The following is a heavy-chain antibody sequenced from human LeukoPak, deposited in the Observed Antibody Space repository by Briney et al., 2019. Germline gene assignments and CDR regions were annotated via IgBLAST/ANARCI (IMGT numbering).Heavy chain of an antibody. CDR2: IYYSGST. CDR1: GDSISSGGYY. Sequence: ASQTLSLTCTVSGDSISSGGYYWNWIRQHPGKGLEWIGYIYYSGSTYYNPSLKSRVTISVDTSKNQFSLKLRSVTAADTAVYYCARQTSGIAAAADYWGQGTLVTVSS. D-gene: IGHD6-13*01. J-gene: IGHJ4*02. CDR3: ARQTSGIAAAADY. V-gene: IGHV4-31*03.